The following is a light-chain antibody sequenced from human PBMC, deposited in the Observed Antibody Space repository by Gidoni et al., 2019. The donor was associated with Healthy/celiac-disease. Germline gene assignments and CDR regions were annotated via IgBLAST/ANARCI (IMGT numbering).Light chain of an antibody. CDR2: GAA. CDR3: KKYGSALT. Sequence: ELVLTQSPGTLSLSPGERAPLSCRASQSVSSSYLTWYEKKASKAPRLLNDGAASSETGNPDRCSGSGSGTDFHLTISRLEPEDLAVYYCKKYGSALTFXGXTKVEIK. V-gene: IGKV3-20*01. CDR1: QSVSSSY. J-gene: IGKJ4*01.